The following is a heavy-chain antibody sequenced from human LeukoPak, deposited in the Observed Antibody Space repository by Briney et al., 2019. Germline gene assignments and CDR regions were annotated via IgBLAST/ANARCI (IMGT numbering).Heavy chain of an antibody. Sequence: GPLTLPCSFSLCPFRSFWLSWVRHAPDKALEWMANIKPDGSEKYYVDSVKGRFTISRDNAKNSLYLQMNSLRAEDTAVYYCARDQRGDSFGENDYWGQGTLVTVSS. D-gene: IGHD5-18*01. CDR1: LCPFRSFW. CDR3: ARDQRGDSFGENDY. V-gene: IGHV3-7*03. CDR2: IKPDGSEK. J-gene: IGHJ4*02.